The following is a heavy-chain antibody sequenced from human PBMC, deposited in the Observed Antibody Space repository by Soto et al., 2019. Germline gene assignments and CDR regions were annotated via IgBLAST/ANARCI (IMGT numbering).Heavy chain of an antibody. CDR2: IYHSGST. V-gene: IGHV4-30-2*01. CDR1: GGSISSGGYS. D-gene: IGHD4-17*01. Sequence: QLRLQESGSGLVKPSQTQSLTCAVSGGSISSGGYSWSWIRQPPGKGLEWIGYIYHSGSTYYNPSLKSRVTISVDRSKNQFSLKLSSVTAADTAVYYCARSMTTVTTNDYWGQGSLVTVSS. J-gene: IGHJ4*02. CDR3: ARSMTTVTTNDY.